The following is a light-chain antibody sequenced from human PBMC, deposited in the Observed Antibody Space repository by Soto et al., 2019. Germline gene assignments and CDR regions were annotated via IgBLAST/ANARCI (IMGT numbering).Light chain of an antibody. V-gene: IGLV2-14*01. CDR3: NSFTSSSPFV. CDR2: EVS. CDR1: SSDVGACNY. Sequence: QSVLTQPASVSGSPGRSITISCTATSSDVGACNYVSWYQRHPGKAPKLMIYEVSNRPSGVSNRFSGPKSGNTASLTISGLQAVYEADYYCNSFTSSSPFVFVTGTKLTV. J-gene: IGLJ1*01.